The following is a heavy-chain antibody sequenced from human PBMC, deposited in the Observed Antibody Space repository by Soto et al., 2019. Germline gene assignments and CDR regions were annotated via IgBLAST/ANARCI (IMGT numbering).Heavy chain of an antibody. D-gene: IGHD3-22*01. J-gene: IGHJ3*01. CDR2: IIPGGGTT. V-gene: IGHV1-46*03. Sequence: VQLVQSGAEVKKPGASVKISCKASGYTFTTNFIHWIRQAPGQGLEWVGIIIPGGGTTVYAQKFQGRVIMTRDTSTSTVYMELRSLRSEDTAVFYCARAHYDSDAFDFWGQGTMVIVSS. CDR1: GYTFTTNF. CDR3: ARAHYDSDAFDF.